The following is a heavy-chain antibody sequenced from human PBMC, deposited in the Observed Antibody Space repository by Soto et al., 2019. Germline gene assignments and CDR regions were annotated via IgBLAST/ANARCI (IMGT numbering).Heavy chain of an antibody. Sequence: ASVKLSCKASGYTFTSYYMHWVRQAPGQGLEWMGIINPSGGSTSYAQKFQGRVTMTRDTSTSTVYMELSSLRSEDTAVYYCVLEAMVRGEYYGMDVWGQGTTVTVSS. D-gene: IGHD3-10*01. J-gene: IGHJ6*02. CDR2: INPSGGST. CDR3: VLEAMVRGEYYGMDV. V-gene: IGHV1-46*01. CDR1: GYTFTSYY.